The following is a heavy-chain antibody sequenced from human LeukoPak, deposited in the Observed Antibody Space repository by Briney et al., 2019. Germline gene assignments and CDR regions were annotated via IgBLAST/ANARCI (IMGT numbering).Heavy chain of an antibody. CDR1: GGSFSGYY. J-gene: IGHJ4*02. D-gene: IGHD3-16*01. CDR3: ARGQDVTYYFDY. Sequence: ETLSLTCAVYGGSFSGYYWSWIRQPPGKGLEWIGEINHSGSTNYNPSLKSRVTISVDTSKNQFSLKLSSVTAADTAVYYCARGQDVTYYFDYWGQGTLVTVSS. CDR2: INHSGST. V-gene: IGHV4-34*01.